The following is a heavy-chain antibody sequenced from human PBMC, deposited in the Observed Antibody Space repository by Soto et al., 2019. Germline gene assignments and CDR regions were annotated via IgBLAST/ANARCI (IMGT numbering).Heavy chain of an antibody. Sequence: QVQLVQSGAEVKKPGASVKVSCKASGYTFTSYNMHWVRQAPGQGLEWVGMINPLGFSTTYAQKFRGRVTMTRDTSTSPVYMELTHLRSDGTAVYYCARAAGQFGELYWFDSWGQGTLVTVSP. CDR2: INPLGFST. D-gene: IGHD3-10*01. V-gene: IGHV1-46*01. J-gene: IGHJ5*01. CDR1: GYTFTSYN. CDR3: ARAAGQFGELYWFDS.